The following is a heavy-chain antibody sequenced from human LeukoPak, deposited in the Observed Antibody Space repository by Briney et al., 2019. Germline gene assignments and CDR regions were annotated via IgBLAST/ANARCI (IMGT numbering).Heavy chain of an antibody. V-gene: IGHV3-15*01. J-gene: IGHJ3*02. D-gene: IGHD1-14*01. CDR1: GFTFSKDW. CDR2: IKNKIDGGTT. CDR3: ATYNDRDAFDI. Sequence: GGSLRLSCVGSGFTFSKDWMSCVRQAPGKGLEWVGRIKNKIDGGTTDDAAPVKGRFTISRDDSKNTLYLQMTSLKTEDTALYYCATYNDRDAFDIWGQGTMVTVSP.